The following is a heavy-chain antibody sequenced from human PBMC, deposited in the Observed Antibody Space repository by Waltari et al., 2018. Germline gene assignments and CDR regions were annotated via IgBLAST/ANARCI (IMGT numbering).Heavy chain of an antibody. CDR2: ISHDGSNK. CDR3: VKYSGFDYFFDY. J-gene: IGHJ4*02. CDR1: GFIFGNCN. V-gene: IGHV3-30*18. D-gene: IGHD5-12*01. Sequence: QFQLVESGGGVVQPGRSLRLSCAASGFIFGNCNIHWVRQTPGKGLQWVAAISHDGSNKDYADSVKSRFTVSRDNSNNTLYLQIYSLRADDTGIYFCVKYSGFDYFFDYWGQGTLVTVSS.